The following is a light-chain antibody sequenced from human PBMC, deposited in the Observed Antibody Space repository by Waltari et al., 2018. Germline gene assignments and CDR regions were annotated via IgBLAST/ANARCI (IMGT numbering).Light chain of an antibody. CDR1: PCLVYSYVNTY. Sequence: VVITHSPLSLPFTLGQPASMSCRSTPCLVYSYVNTYLSWFQQRPGQSPRRLIYQVSNWDSGVPDRFSGSGSGNDFTLKISRVEAEDVGLYYCMQDTHWPYTFGQGTKLENK. V-gene: IGKV2D-30*01. CDR3: MQDTHWPYT. J-gene: IGKJ2*01. CDR2: QVS.